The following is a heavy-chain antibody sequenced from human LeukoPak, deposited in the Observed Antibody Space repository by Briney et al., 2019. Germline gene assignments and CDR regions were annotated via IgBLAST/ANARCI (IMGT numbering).Heavy chain of an antibody. V-gene: IGHV4-59*01. CDR3: ARGRDTAMDGGN. J-gene: IGHJ3*01. D-gene: IGHD5-18*01. CDR2: IYYSGST. Sequence: SETLSLTCTVSGGSISSYYWSWIRQPPGKGLEWIGYIYYSGSTNYNPSLKSRVTISVDTSKNQFSLKLSSVTAADTAVYYCARGRDTAMDGGNWGQGTMVTGSS. CDR1: GGSISSYY.